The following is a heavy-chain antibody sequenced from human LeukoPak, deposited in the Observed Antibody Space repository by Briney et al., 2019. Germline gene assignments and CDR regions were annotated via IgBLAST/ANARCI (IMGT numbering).Heavy chain of an antibody. CDR3: AKDLTGGNVYYYYYGMDV. CDR2: ISGSGGST. J-gene: IGHJ6*02. V-gene: IGHV3-23*01. CDR1: GFTFSSYA. Sequence: PGGSLRLSCAASGFTFSSYAMSWVRQAPGKGLEWVSAISGSGGSTYYADSVKGRFTISRDNSKNTLYLQMNSLRAEDTAVYYCAKDLTGGNVYYYYYGMDVWGQGTTVTVSS. D-gene: IGHD4-23*01.